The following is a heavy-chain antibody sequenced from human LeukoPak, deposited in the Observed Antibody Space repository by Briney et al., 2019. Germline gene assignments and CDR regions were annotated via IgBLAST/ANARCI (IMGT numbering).Heavy chain of an antibody. V-gene: IGHV4-39*01. Sequence: PSETLSLTCTVCGGSISSSSYYWGWIRQPPGKGLEWIGSIYYSGSTYYNPSLKSRVTISVDTSKNQFSLKLSSVTAADTAVYYCARLGDIVATIGGGFDYWGQGTLVTVSS. CDR2: IYYSGST. J-gene: IGHJ4*02. D-gene: IGHD5-12*01. CDR3: ARLGDIVATIGGGFDY. CDR1: GGSISSSSYY.